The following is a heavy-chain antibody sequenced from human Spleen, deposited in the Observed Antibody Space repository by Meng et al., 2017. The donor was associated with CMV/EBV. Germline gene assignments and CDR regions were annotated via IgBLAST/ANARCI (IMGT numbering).Heavy chain of an antibody. Sequence: GGSLRRSCAGTGFTFHSYGMHWVRQAPGKGLEYVSAITGNGGSTYYADPVKGRFTISRDNSKNTLYLQMNSLRAEDTAVYYCAKDFGQQLELDYWGQGTLVTVSS. D-gene: IGHD6-13*01. V-gene: IGHV3-64*02. J-gene: IGHJ4*02. CDR2: ITGNGGST. CDR1: GFTFHSYG. CDR3: AKDFGQQLELDY.